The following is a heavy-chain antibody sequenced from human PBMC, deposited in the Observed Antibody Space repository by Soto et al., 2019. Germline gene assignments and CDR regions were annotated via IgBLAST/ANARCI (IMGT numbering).Heavy chain of an antibody. J-gene: IGHJ4*02. CDR1: GYTFTDYW. D-gene: IGHD1-26*01. Sequence: GESLKISCKGSGYTFTDYWISWVRQLPGKGLEWMGRIDPSASYTSNSPSFQGHVTISADKSINTAYMQWSSLKASDTAMYYCVRHRVGSYYYFDYWGQGTLVTVSS. CDR3: VRHRVGSYYYFDY. V-gene: IGHV5-10-1*01. CDR2: IDPSASYT.